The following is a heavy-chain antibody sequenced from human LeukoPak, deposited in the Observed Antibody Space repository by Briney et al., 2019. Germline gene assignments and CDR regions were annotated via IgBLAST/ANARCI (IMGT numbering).Heavy chain of an antibody. D-gene: IGHD3-16*01. J-gene: IGHJ3*01. CDR1: GFTFSSYW. CDR2: INTDGSTT. CDR3: GRGDGA. V-gene: IGHV3-74*01. Sequence: GGSLRLSCAASGFTFSSYWMHWVRQAPGKGLAWVSRINTDGSTTTYADSVKGRFTISRDNAKNTVYLQMNSLRAEDTAVYYCGRGDGAGGQGTMVTVSS.